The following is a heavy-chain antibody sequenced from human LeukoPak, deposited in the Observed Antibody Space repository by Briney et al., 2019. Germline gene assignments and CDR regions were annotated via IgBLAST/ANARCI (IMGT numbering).Heavy chain of an antibody. D-gene: IGHD3-3*01. J-gene: IGHJ4*02. V-gene: IGHV1-46*01. CDR2: INPSGGST. Sequence: ASVKVSCKASGYTFTSYYMHWVRQAPGQGLEWMGIINPSGGSTSYAQKFQGRVTMTRDTSTSTVYMELSSLRSEDTAVYYCARVLLGGYYTYYFDYWGQGTLVTVSS. CDR3: ARVLLGGYYTYYFDY. CDR1: GYTFTSYY.